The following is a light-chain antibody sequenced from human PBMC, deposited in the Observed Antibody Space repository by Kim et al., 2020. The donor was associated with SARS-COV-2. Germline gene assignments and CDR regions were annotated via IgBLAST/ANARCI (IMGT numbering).Light chain of an antibody. V-gene: IGKV3-11*01. J-gene: IGKJ4*01. CDR2: DVS. Sequence: LSPGETATLSCRASQSVYTSLAWYQLKPGQAPRLIIFDVSRSVTGTPARFSGTGSGTDFTLTISSLEPEDVALYFCHHRSLWTPTFGGGTKVDIK. CDR3: HHRSLWTPT. CDR1: QSVYTS.